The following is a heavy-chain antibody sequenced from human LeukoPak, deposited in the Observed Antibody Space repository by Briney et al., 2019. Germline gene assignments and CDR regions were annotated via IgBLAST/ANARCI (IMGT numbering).Heavy chain of an antibody. CDR3: ARWGGTRQFYFDY. CDR2: INYDGSNR. J-gene: IGHJ4*02. CDR1: GFSLSNHG. D-gene: IGHD3-16*01. Sequence: GGSLRLSCAASGFSLSNHGLHWVRQGPGKGLEWLAVINYDGSNRYYADSVKGRFTISKDSSENTLYLQMNRLRADDTAIYYCARWGGTRQFYFDYWGQGTLATVSS. V-gene: IGHV3-33*01.